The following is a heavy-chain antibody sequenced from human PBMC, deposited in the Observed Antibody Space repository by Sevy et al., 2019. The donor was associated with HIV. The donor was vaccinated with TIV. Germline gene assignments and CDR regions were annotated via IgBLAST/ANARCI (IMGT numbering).Heavy chain of an antibody. J-gene: IGHJ4*02. V-gene: IGHV3-33*01. CDR2: IWYDGSNI. D-gene: IGHD3-3*01. CDR1: GFTFSNHG. CDR3: ARESSHDFWSGYWGYLDY. Sequence: GGSLRLSCAASGFTFSNHGMHWVRQAPGKGPKWVALIWYDGSNIYYSDSAKGRFTISRDDSKNKLYLQMYSLRPEDTAVYYCARESSHDFWSGYWGYLDYWGQRTLVTVSS.